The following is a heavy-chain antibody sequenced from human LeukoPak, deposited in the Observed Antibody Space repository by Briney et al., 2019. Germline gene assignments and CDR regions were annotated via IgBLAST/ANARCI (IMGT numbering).Heavy chain of an antibody. J-gene: IGHJ4*02. CDR1: GFTFSSYA. D-gene: IGHD3-22*01. V-gene: IGHV3-23*01. CDR2: ISGSGGST. Sequence: GGSLRLSCAASGFTFSSYAMSWVRQAPGKGLEWVSAISGSGGSTYYADSVKGRFTISRDNSKNTLYLQMNSLRAEDTAVYYCAKQGPKPLVVITFFDYWGQGALVTVSS. CDR3: AKQGPKPLVVITFFDY.